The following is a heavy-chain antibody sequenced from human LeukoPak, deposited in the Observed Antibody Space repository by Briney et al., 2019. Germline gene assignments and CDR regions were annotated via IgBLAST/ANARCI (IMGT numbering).Heavy chain of an antibody. Sequence: GKSLRLSCAASGFIFSSCGMHWVRQAPGKGLEWVAVISYDGTNKYYADSVKGRFTISRDNSRNTLYLQMNNLRAEDTAVYYCAKDTFVRAVVNPDFDHWGQGTLVTVSS. CDR1: GFIFSSCG. V-gene: IGHV3-30*18. D-gene: IGHD4-23*01. J-gene: IGHJ4*02. CDR3: AKDTFVRAVVNPDFDH. CDR2: ISYDGTNK.